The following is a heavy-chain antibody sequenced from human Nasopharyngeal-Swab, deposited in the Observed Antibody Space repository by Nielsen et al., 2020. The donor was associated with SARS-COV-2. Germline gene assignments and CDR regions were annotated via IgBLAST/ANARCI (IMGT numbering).Heavy chain of an antibody. CDR1: GFTFSSYG. D-gene: IGHD2-15*01. V-gene: IGHV3-33*01. J-gene: IGHJ4*02. CDR2: IWYDGSNK. Sequence: GGSLRLSCAASGFTFSSYGMHWVRQAPGKGLEWVAVIWYDGSNKYYADSVKGRFTISRDNSKNTLYLQMNSLRAEDTAVYYCARDLAGYCSGGSCYSLGYWGQGTLVTVSS. CDR3: ARDLAGYCSGGSCYSLGY.